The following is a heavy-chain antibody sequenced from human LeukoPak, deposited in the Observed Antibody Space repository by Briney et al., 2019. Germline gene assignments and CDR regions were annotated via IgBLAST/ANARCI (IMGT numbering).Heavy chain of an antibody. J-gene: IGHJ3*02. V-gene: IGHV1-8*01. CDR1: GYTFTSYD. D-gene: IGHD7-27*01. Sequence: ASVKVSCKASGYTFTSYDINWVRQATGQGLEWMGWMNPNSGNTGYAQKFQGRVTMTRNTSISTAYMELSSLRSDDTAVYYCAREEGNWGDAFDIWGQGTMVTVSS. CDR3: AREEGNWGDAFDI. CDR2: MNPNSGNT.